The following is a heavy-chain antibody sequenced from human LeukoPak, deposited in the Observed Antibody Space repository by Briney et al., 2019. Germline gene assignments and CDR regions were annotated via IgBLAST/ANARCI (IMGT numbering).Heavy chain of an antibody. CDR1: GFTFRNKW. CDR2: INSDGSST. J-gene: IGHJ4*02. CDR3: AKWDFG. D-gene: IGHD1-26*01. Sequence: GGSLRLSCAASGFTFRNKWMHWVRQAPGKGPVWVSRINSDGSSTNYADSVKGRFTISRDNAKNTVYLQMNSLRAEDTAVYYCAKWDFGWGQGALVTVSS. V-gene: IGHV3-74*01.